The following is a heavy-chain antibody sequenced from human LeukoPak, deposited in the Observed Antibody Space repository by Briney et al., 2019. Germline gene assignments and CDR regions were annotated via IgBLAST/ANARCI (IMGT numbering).Heavy chain of an antibody. J-gene: IGHJ4*02. V-gene: IGHV3-73*01. Sequence: GGSLKLSCVASGFSLSDSHMHWVRQASGKGLEWVGHIRSKTDNYATAYAASVKGRFTISRDESKNRAYLQMNSLETDDTAVYYCSRQTDSCHDYWGQGTLVTVSS. CDR3: SRQTDSCHDY. CDR1: GFSLSDSH. D-gene: IGHD2-2*01. CDR2: IRSKTDNYAT.